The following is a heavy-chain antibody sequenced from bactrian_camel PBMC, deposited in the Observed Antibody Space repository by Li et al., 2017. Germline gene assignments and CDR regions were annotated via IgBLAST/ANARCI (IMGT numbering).Heavy chain of an antibody. Sequence: QLVESGGGLVQPGGSLRLSCATSGFTFNRSTMSWVRQAPGKGLEWVSTINGAGGSTYSADSVKGRFAISRDNAKNTVYLQMNSLKPEDTALYYCSVATTSGTFNYWGQGTQVTVS. CDR3: SVATTSGTFNY. V-gene: IGHV3S25*01. D-gene: IGHD5*01. CDR1: GFTFNRST. J-gene: IGHJ4*01. CDR2: INGAGGST.